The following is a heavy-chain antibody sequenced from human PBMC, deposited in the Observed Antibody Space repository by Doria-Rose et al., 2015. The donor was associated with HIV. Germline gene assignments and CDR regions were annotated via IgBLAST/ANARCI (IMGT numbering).Heavy chain of an antibody. CDR1: GGSFSGYY. J-gene: IGHJ4*02. D-gene: IGHD3-10*01. V-gene: IGHV4-34*01. CDR3: ARGPTGVLDY. Sequence: SETLSLTCAVYGGSFSGYYWNWIRQPPGKGLEWIGENDHSGGANYNPSLKSRVTISLDTSKNQFSLNLTSVTAADAAIYYCARGPTGVLDYWGQGNLVTVSS. CDR2: NDHSGGA.